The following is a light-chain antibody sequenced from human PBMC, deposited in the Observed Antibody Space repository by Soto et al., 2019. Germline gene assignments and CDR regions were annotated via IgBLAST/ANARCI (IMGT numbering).Light chain of an antibody. CDR2: EVS. V-gene: IGLV2-14*01. CDR1: SSDVGGYNY. CDR3: SSYTSSSTIV. J-gene: IGLJ1*01. Sequence: QSVLTQPASVSGSPGQSITISCTGTSSDVGGYNYVSWYQQHPGKAPKLMIYEVSNRPSGVSNRFSGSKSGNTASLTISRLQAEDEADYYCSSYTSSSTIVFGTGTKGTVL.